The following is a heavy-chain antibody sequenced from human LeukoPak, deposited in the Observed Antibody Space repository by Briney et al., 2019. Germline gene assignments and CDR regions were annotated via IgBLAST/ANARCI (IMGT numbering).Heavy chain of an antibody. CDR3: GAGDSSGWYYFDY. V-gene: IGHV3-23*01. CDR1: GFTFSSYA. Sequence: GGSLRLSCAASGFTFSSYAMSWVRQAPGKGLEWVSSISGRGDITYYADSVKGRFTISRDNSKNTLYLQMNSLRVEDTAVYYCGAGDSSGWYYFDYWGQGALVTVSS. J-gene: IGHJ4*02. D-gene: IGHD6-19*01. CDR2: ISGRGDIT.